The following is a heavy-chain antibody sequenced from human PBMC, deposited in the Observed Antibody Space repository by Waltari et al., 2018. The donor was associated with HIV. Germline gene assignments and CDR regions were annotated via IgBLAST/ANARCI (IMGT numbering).Heavy chain of an antibody. CDR3: ARGGDYFYYMDV. CDR1: GGTFSTYA. CDR2: IIPIFGTT. V-gene: IGHV1-69*01. J-gene: IGHJ6*03. D-gene: IGHD6-25*01. Sequence: QVQLVQSGAEVKKPGSSVKVSCTASGGTFSTYAFSWVRQAPGQGLEWMGGIIPIFGTTNYAQKFQGRLTITADESTTTAYMELSSLRPEDTAVYFCARGGDYFYYMDVWGEGTTVTVSS.